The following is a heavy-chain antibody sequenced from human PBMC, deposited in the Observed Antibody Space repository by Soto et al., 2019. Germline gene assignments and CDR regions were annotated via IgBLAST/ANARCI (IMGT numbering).Heavy chain of an antibody. CDR2: ISYDGSNK. CDR1: GFTFSSYA. J-gene: IGHJ5*02. Sequence: QVQLVESGGGVVQPGRSLRLSCAASGFTFSSYAMHWVRQAPGKGLEWVAVISYDGSNKYYADSVKGRFTISRDNSKNTLYLQMNSLRAEDTAVYYCARNGQAWGWFGELLFVDYLYNWFDPWGQGTLVTVSS. V-gene: IGHV3-30-3*01. D-gene: IGHD3-10*01. CDR3: ARNGQAWGWFGELLFVDYLYNWFDP.